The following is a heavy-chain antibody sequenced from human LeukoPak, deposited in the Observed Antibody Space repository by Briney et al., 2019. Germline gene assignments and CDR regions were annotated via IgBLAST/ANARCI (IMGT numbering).Heavy chain of an antibody. Sequence: SAKVSCKASGDTFTSYGISWVRQAPGQGLEWMGWISAYNGNTNYAQKLQGRVTMTTDTSTSTAYMELRSLRSDDTAVYYCARTHYYYYYTDVWGKGTTVTVSS. J-gene: IGHJ6*03. V-gene: IGHV1-18*01. CDR3: ARTHYYYYYTDV. CDR2: ISAYNGNT. CDR1: GDTFTSYG.